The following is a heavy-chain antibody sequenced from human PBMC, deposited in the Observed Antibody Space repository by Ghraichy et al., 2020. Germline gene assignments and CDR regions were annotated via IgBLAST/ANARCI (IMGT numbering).Heavy chain of an antibody. CDR1: GFTVSSNY. J-gene: IGHJ4*02. Sequence: GGSLRLSCAASGFTVSSNYMSWVRQAPGKGLEWVSVIYSGGSTYYADSVKGRFTISRDNSKNTLYLQMNSLGAEDTAVYYCAGDHAAVAGFDYWGQGTLGTGSS. CDR2: IYSGGST. CDR3: AGDHAAVAGFDY. D-gene: IGHD6-19*01. V-gene: IGHV3-53*01.